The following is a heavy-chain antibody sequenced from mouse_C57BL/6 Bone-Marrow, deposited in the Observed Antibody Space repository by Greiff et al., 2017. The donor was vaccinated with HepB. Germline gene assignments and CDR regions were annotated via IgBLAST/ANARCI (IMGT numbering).Heavy chain of an antibody. CDR1: GFTFSSYA. J-gene: IGHJ4*01. CDR2: ISDGGSYT. CDR3: ARGGYEDAMDY. Sequence: EVHLVESGGGLVKPGGSLKLSCAASGFTFSSYAMSWVRQTPEKRLEWVATISDGGSYTYYPDNVKGRFTISRDNAKNNLYLQMSHLKSEDTAMYYCARGGYEDAMDYWGQGTSVTVSS. D-gene: IGHD3-1*01. V-gene: IGHV5-4*01.